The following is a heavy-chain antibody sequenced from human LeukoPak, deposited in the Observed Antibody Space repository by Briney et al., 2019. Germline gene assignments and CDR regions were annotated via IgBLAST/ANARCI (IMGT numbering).Heavy chain of an antibody. CDR3: ARQVLLWFGELSGGCDY. CDR1: GVTISSSSYY. Sequence: SETLSLTCTASGVTISSSSYYWGWIRQPPGKGLEWIGSIYYSGTTYYNPSHKSLITISVNTAKNPFSLKLSPVTAADTAVYYCARQVLLWFGELSGGCDYWGQGTRVSVSS. V-gene: IGHV4-39*01. D-gene: IGHD3-10*01. J-gene: IGHJ4*02. CDR2: IYYSGTT.